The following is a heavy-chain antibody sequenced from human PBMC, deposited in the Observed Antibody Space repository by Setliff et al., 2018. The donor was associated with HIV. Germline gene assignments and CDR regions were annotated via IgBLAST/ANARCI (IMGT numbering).Heavy chain of an antibody. V-gene: IGHV1-46*01. J-gene: IGHJ1*01. CDR1: GYSFTSYY. D-gene: IGHD3-22*01. CDR3: ARDWEARADYYDTSGQAQYFQH. Sequence: ASVKVSCKASGYSFTSYYVHWVRQAPGQGLEWMGIINPSGGTTSYAQKFQGRVTMTRDTYTSTVYMELSSLRSEDTAVYYCARDWEARADYYDTSGQAQYFQHWGQGTLVTVSS. CDR2: INPSGGTT.